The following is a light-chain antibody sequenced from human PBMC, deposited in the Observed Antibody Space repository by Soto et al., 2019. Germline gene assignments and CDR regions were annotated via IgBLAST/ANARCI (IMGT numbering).Light chain of an antibody. CDR2: AAS. V-gene: IGKV3-20*01. Sequence: EIVLTQSPGPLSLSPGERATLSCRASQSVSSSYLAWYQQKPGQAPRLLIYAASSRATGIPDRFSGSGSGTGFTLIINRLEPEDFAVYYCQQYGSSPLTFGGGTKVEIK. J-gene: IGKJ4*01. CDR3: QQYGSSPLT. CDR1: QSVSSSY.